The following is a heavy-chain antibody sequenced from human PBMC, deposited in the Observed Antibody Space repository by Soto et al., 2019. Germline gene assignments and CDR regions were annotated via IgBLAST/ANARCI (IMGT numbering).Heavy chain of an antibody. CDR2: INGKTGHT. Sequence: QVQLVQSGAEVREPGASVKVSCKTSGYTFSRYGITWVRQAPGQGLEWMGWINGKTGHTIYAMNLEERLTIKTDTSTSTAYMELRRLKSDDTAVYYCARGRKWELLPSWGQGTLVTVSS. CDR3: ARGRKWELLPS. V-gene: IGHV1-18*01. J-gene: IGHJ5*02. D-gene: IGHD1-26*01. CDR1: GYTFSRYG.